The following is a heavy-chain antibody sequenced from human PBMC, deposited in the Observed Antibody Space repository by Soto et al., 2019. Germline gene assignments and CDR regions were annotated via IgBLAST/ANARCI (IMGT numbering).Heavy chain of an antibody. CDR2: ISASGGST. V-gene: IGHV3-23*01. CDR1: GFTFNNYA. J-gene: IGHJ4*02. D-gene: IGHD3-10*01. CDR3: AIHFYYGSGSYYAVDY. Sequence: EVQLLESGGGLVQPGGSLRLSCVVSGFTFNNYAMNWVSQAPGKGLEWVSGISASGGSTYYADSVKGRFTISRDSSKHTLFLQMNSLRADDTAIYYCAIHFYYGSGSYYAVDYWGQGTLVTVSS.